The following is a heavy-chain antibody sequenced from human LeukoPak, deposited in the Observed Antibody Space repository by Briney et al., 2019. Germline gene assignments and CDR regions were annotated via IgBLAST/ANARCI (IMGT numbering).Heavy chain of an antibody. CDR2: ISSGGSVM. CDR1: GYTFSDYT. CDR3: TRDLEY. J-gene: IGHJ4*02. Sequence: PGGSLRLSCGASGYTFSDYTMNWVRQAPGKGPEWISHISSGGSVMHYADSVKGRFTISRDNVENSLYLQMNSLGVEDTAVYYCTRDLEYWGQGVLVTVSS. V-gene: IGHV3-48*01.